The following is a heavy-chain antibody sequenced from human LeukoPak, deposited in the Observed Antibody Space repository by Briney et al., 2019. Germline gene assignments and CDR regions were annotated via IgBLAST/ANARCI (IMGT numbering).Heavy chain of an antibody. D-gene: IGHD3-3*01. V-gene: IGHV3-64*01. CDR2: ISENGGDT. CDR3: ARVEGHGYFDY. CDR1: GFRFSSYS. J-gene: IGHJ4*02. Sequence: GGSLRLSCAASGFRFSSYSMHWVRQAPGRGLEYVSAISENGGDTYYANSVKGRFTISRDNSKNTLYLQVGSLRAEDMAVYYCARVEGHGYFDYWSQGTLVTVSS.